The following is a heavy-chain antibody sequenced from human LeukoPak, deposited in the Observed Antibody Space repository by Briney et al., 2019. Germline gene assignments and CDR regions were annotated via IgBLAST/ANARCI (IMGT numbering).Heavy chain of an antibody. CDR2: ISAYNGNT. V-gene: IGHV1-18*01. D-gene: IGHD2-15*01. CDR3: ARGRYCSGGSCYSEGNWFDP. CDR1: GYTFTSYG. J-gene: IGHJ5*02. Sequence: GASVKVSCKASGYTFTSYGISWVRQAPGQGLEWMGWISAYNGNTNYAQKLQGRVTMTTDTSTSTAYMELRSLRSDDTAVYYCARGRYCSGGSCYSEGNWFDPWGQGTLVTVSS.